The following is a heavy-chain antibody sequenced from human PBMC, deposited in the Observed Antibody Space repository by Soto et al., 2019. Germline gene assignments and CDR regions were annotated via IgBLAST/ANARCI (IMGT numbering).Heavy chain of an antibody. Sequence: ASLKVSGKASGYAFTSYNINWVRQATGQGLEWVGWMSPDSGNTGYAQKFQGRVTMTRTTSASTAYMELTSLRSDDTAVYYCARGSPNQGVEHWGQGPRVTVSS. CDR2: MSPDSGNT. V-gene: IGHV1-8*01. D-gene: IGHD3-10*01. CDR3: ARGSPNQGVEH. J-gene: IGHJ4*02. CDR1: GYAFTSYN.